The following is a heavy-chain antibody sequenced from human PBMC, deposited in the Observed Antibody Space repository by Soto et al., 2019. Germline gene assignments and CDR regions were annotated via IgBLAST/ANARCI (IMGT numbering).Heavy chain of an antibody. CDR3: ARESGQQLVQIFDY. Sequence: SVKVSCKASGGTFSSYAISWVRQAPGQGLEWMGGIIPIFGTANYAQKFQGRVTITADESTSTAYMGLSSLRSEDTAVYYCARESGQQLVQIFDYWGQGTLVTVSS. V-gene: IGHV1-69*13. D-gene: IGHD6-13*01. CDR2: IIPIFGTA. J-gene: IGHJ4*02. CDR1: GGTFSSYA.